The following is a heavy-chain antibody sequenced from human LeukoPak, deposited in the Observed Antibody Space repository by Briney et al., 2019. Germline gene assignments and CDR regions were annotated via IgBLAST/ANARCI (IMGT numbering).Heavy chain of an antibody. J-gene: IGHJ5*02. CDR1: GYTFTNYD. V-gene: IGHV1-2*02. CDR3: ARDVGTTNFWFDP. Sequence: ASVKVSCQASGYTFTNYDIRWVRQATGQGLEWMGWINPNSGGTNYAQKFQGRVTMTRDTSISTAYMELSRLRSDDTALYYCARDVGTTNFWFDPWGQGTLVIVSS. CDR2: INPNSGGT. D-gene: IGHD1-1*01.